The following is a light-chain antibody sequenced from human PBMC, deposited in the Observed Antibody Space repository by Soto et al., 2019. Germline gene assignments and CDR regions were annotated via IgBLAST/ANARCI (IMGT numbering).Light chain of an antibody. Sequence: QAVVTQSPSASASLGASVKLTCTLSSGHSRDAIAWHQQQPEKGPRYLMMLNSDGSHKKGDGIPDRFSGSTSGAERYLTISSLQSEDEADYYCQTWGTGAVIFGGGTKLTVL. J-gene: IGLJ2*01. CDR3: QTWGTGAVI. V-gene: IGLV4-69*01. CDR2: LNSDGSH. CDR1: SGHSRDA.